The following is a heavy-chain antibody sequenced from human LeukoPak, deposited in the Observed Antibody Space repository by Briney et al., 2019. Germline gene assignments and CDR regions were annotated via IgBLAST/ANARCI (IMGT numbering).Heavy chain of an antibody. J-gene: IGHJ2*01. CDR3: ARDRGYGDSVYWYFDL. D-gene: IGHD4-17*01. V-gene: IGHV3-48*02. CDR2: ISTRSTTI. Sequence: GPLRLSCAASGFSFTTYSMNWVRQAPGKGLEWVSYISTRSTTIYYADSVKGRFTISRDNAKNSLYLQMSSLRDEDTAVYYCARDRGYGDSVYWYFDLWGRGTLVTVSS. CDR1: GFSFTTYS.